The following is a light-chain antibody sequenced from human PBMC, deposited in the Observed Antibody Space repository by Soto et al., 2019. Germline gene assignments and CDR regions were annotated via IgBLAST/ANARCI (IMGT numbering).Light chain of an antibody. CDR3: SSYAGTKNLVV. Sequence: QSVLTQPPSVSAAPGQKVTISCSGSTSNIGYHFVSWYQQHPGKAPKLLIFESYKRPSGVPDRFSGSKSGNTASLTVSGLQAEDEDTYHCSSYAGTKNLVVFGGGTQLTVL. V-gene: IGLV2-8*01. CDR2: ESY. J-gene: IGLJ2*01. CDR1: TSNIGYHF.